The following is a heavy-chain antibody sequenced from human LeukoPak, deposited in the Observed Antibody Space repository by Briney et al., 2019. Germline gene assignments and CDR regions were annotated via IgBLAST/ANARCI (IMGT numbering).Heavy chain of an antibody. V-gene: IGHV1-2*06. CDR3: AQEIREHWELLGASDAFDI. Sequence: GASVKVSCKASGYTFTGYYMHWVRQAPGQGLEWMGRINPNSGGTNYAQKFQGRVTMTRDTSISTAYMQLSRLRSDDTAVYYCAQEIREHWELLGASDAFDIWGQRTIDTVSS. D-gene: IGHD1-26*01. CDR1: GYTFTGYY. CDR2: INPNSGGT. J-gene: IGHJ3*02.